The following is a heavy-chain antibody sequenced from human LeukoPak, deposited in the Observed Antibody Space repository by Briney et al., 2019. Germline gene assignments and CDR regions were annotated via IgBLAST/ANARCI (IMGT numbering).Heavy chain of an antibody. D-gene: IGHD6-13*01. V-gene: IGHV3-21*01. CDR1: GFTFDDYG. J-gene: IGHJ4*02. CDR2: ISSSSSYI. Sequence: GGSLRLSCAASGFTFDDYGMSWVRQAPGKGLEWVSSISSSSSYIYYADSVKGRFTISRDNAKNSLYLQMNSLRAEDTAVYYCARARFSSSWYHFDYWGQGTLVTVSS. CDR3: ARARFSSSWYHFDY.